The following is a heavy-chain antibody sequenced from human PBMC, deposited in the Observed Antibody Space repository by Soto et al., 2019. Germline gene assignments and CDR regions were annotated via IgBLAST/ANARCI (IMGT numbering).Heavy chain of an antibody. Sequence: KTSETLSLTCAVSGGSISSGGYSWSWIRQPPGKGLEWIGYIYHSGSTYSNPSLKSRVTISVDRSKNQFSLKLSSVTAADTAVYYCARVFNYYGSGNWFDPWGQGTLVTVSS. CDR3: ARVFNYYGSGNWFDP. D-gene: IGHD3-10*01. CDR2: IYHSGST. V-gene: IGHV4-30-2*01. J-gene: IGHJ5*02. CDR1: GGSISSGGYS.